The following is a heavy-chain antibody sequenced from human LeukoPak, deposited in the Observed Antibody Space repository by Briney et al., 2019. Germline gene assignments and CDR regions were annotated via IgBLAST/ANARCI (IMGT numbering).Heavy chain of an antibody. V-gene: IGHV1-69*13. CDR3: ARGIVVVPAVTWELLTPGGFDY. CDR1: GGTFSSYA. D-gene: IGHD2-2*01. CDR2: IIPIFGTA. Sequence: ASVKVSCKASGGTFSSYAISWVRQAPGQGLEWMGGIIPIFGTANYAQKFQGRVTITADESTSTAYMELSSLRSEDTAVYYCARGIVVVPAVTWELLTPGGFDYWGQGTLVTVSS. J-gene: IGHJ4*02.